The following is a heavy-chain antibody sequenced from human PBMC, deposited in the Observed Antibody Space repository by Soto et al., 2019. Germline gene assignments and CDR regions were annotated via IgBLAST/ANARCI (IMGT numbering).Heavy chain of an antibody. CDR2: VFKSGRT. Sequence: KPSETLSLTCSVSGVSISDHYWSWIRQPAGKGLEWMGRVFKSGRTNINPSLKRRVTMSVDTSKNQVSLNVTSVTAADTAVYYCARALTGYSSGWWWFDPWGQGTLVTVSS. CDR1: GVSISDHY. D-gene: IGHD6-19*01. CDR3: ARALTGYSSGWWWFDP. J-gene: IGHJ5*02. V-gene: IGHV4-4*07.